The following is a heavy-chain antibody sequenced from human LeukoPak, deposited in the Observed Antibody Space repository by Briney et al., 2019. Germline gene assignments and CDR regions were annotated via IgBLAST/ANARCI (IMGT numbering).Heavy chain of an antibody. CDR2: VWFDGSKK. CDR1: GFSFSSYW. V-gene: IGHV3-33*08. CDR3: ARGVDYYDSSGTIDY. J-gene: IGHJ4*02. Sequence: GGSLRLSCAASGFSFSSYWMNWVRQAPGKGLEWVAVVWFDGSKKYSADSVKGRITVSRDDSKNTLYLQMNSLRAEDTAVYYCARGVDYYDSSGTIDYWGQGTLVTVSS. D-gene: IGHD3-22*01.